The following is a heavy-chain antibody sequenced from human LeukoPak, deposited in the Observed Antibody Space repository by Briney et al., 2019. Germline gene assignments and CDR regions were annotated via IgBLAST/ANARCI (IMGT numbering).Heavy chain of an antibody. V-gene: IGHV1-24*01. CDR1: GYTFTGFY. Sequence: ASVKVSCKASGYTFTGFYMHWVRQAPGKGLEWMGGFDPEDGETIYAQKFQGRVTMTEDTSTDTAYMELSSLRSEDTAVYYCATDLSSGWYGTTGFDYWGQGTLVTVSS. CDR2: FDPEDGET. CDR3: ATDLSSGWYGTTGFDY. D-gene: IGHD6-19*01. J-gene: IGHJ4*02.